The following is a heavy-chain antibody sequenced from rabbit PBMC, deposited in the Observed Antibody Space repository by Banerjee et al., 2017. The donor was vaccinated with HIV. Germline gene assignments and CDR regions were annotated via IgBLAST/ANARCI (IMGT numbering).Heavy chain of an antibody. CDR2: IYTGGSGST. V-gene: IGHV1S45*01. CDR3: VRGASSSGYYSL. J-gene: IGHJ4*01. Sequence: QEQLVESGGGLVQPEGSLTLTCKASGFSFSSSYYMCWVRQAPGKGLEWIACIYTGGSGSTAYASWAKGRFTVSKTSSTTVTLQLNSLTAADTATYFCVRGASSSGYYSLWGPGTLVTVS. D-gene: IGHD1-1*01. CDR1: GFSFSSSYY.